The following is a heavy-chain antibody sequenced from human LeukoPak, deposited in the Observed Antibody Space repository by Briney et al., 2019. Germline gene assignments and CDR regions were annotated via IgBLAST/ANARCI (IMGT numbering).Heavy chain of an antibody. CDR1: GFTFSDYY. CDR2: ISGSGSDI. J-gene: IGHJ4*02. Sequence: GGSLRLSCVASGFTFSDYYMSWVRQAPGKGLECLSYISGSGSDINYADSARGRFTISRDNSKNTLYLQMNSLRAEDTAVYYCARDLRGYSYGYDAVWGQGTLVTVSS. CDR3: ARDLRGYSYGYDAV. V-gene: IGHV3-11*05. D-gene: IGHD5-18*01.